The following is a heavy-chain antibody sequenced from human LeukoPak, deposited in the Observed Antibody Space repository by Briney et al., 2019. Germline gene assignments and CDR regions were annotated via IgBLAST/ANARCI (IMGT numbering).Heavy chain of an antibody. CDR1: GFKFSGSS. CDR3: ISLDYDVLTGSPQG. D-gene: IGHD3-9*01. J-gene: IGHJ4*02. Sequence: GGSLTLSCAASGFKFSGSSMHWVRQASGKGLEWVGRIRSKANSYATAYAASVKGRFTISRDDSDNTAYLQMNSLTTEDTAVYYCISLDYDVLTGSPQGWGQGTLVTVSS. CDR2: IRSKANSYAT. V-gene: IGHV3-73*01.